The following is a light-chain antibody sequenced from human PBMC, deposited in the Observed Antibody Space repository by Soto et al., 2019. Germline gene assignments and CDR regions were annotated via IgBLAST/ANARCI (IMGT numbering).Light chain of an antibody. CDR2: GAS. CDR1: QSVSSN. Sequence: EIVMTQSPATLSVSPGERATLSCRASQSVSSNLAWYQQKPGQAPRLLIYGASTRATGIPARFSGSGSGTXXTXXXXXXXXXXXXVYYCQQYNNWPSALTFGGXTKVEIK. V-gene: IGKV3-15*01. J-gene: IGKJ4*01. CDR3: QQYNNWPSALT.